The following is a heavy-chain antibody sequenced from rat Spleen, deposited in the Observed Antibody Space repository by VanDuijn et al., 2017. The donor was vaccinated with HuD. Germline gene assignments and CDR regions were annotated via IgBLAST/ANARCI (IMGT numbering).Heavy chain of an antibody. D-gene: IGHD1-5*01. CDR2: MWSGGST. CDR1: GFSLTVSS. Sequence: EVQLKESGPVLVQPSQTLSLTFTVTGFSLTVSSVHWVRQPPGKGLEWMGVMWSGGSTAYNSALKSRLSISRDTSKSQVFLKMNSLQTEDTATYYCAREGIGTTTDYWGQGVMVTVSS. V-gene: IGHV2S63*01. J-gene: IGHJ2*01. CDR3: AREGIGTTTDY.